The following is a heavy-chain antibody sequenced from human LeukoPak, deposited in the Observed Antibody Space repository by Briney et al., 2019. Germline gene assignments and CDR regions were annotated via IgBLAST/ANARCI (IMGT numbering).Heavy chain of an antibody. V-gene: IGHV3-21*01. CDR3: ARDWRYYYDSSGLTGDY. Sequence: PGGSLRLSCSASGFTFSSYSMNWVRQAPGKGLEWVSSISTSSNYIYYADSVKGRFTISRGNAKNSLYLQMNSLRAEDTAVYYCARDWRYYYDSSGLTGDYWGQGTLVTVSS. J-gene: IGHJ4*02. CDR2: ISTSSNYI. D-gene: IGHD3-22*01. CDR1: GFTFSSYS.